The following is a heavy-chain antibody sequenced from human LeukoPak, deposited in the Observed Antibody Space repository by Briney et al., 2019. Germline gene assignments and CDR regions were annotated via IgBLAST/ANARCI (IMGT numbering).Heavy chain of an antibody. V-gene: IGHV4-30-4*01. CDR3: ARYSGSYYLDF. J-gene: IGHJ4*02. CDR1: GGSISSGDYY. CDR2: IYYSGST. D-gene: IGHD1-26*01. Sequence: PSETLSLTCTVSGGSISSGDYYWSWIRQPPGKGLEWIGYIYYSGSTYYNPSLKSRVTISVDTSKNQFSLKLSSVTAADTAVYYCARYSGSYYLDFWGQGTLVTVSS.